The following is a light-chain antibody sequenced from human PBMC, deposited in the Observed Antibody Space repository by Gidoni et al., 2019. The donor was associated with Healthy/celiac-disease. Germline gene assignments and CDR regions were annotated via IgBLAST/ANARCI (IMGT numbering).Light chain of an antibody. CDR2: DAS. CDR1: QSFSSW. Sequence: DPHVTQSPSTLSASVGDRVTITCRASQSFSSWLAWYQQKPGKAPKLLIYDASSLESGVPSRFSGSGSGTEFTLTISSLQPDDFATYYCQQYNSYPWTFGQGTKVEIK. CDR3: QQYNSYPWT. J-gene: IGKJ1*01. V-gene: IGKV1-5*01.